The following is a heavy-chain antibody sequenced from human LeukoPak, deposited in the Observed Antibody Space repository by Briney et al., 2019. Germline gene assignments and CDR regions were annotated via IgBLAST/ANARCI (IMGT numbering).Heavy chain of an antibody. V-gene: IGHV3-7*05. J-gene: IGHJ4*02. Sequence: PGGSLRLSCAASGLIFSNNWMSWVRQPPGKGLEWVASIKPDGSEKYYVDSVQGRFTISRDDAKNSLYLQMNSLRAVDTAVYYCARDYGYNTFDYWGQGTLVTVSS. D-gene: IGHD3-10*01. CDR1: GLIFSNNW. CDR3: ARDYGYNTFDY. CDR2: IKPDGSEK.